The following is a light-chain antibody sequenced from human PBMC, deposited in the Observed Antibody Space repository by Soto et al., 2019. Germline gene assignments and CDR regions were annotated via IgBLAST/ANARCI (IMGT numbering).Light chain of an antibody. J-gene: IGKJ2*03. V-gene: IGKV1-39*01. CDR2: GAS. CDR3: QQSLITQYS. CDR1: QSVNRN. Sequence: DIQMTQSPSSLSASVGDRVTITCRASQSVNRNLPWYQQRPGKAPKLLISGASSLQSGVPSRFSGSGSVTDFTLTISSLQPEDFATYYCQQSLITQYSFGQGTKLEIK.